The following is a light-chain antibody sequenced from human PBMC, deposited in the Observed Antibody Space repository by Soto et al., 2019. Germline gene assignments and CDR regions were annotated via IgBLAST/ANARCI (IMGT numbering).Light chain of an antibody. J-gene: IGLJ2*01. CDR3: SSYAGSNNFI. CDR2: EVS. V-gene: IGLV2-8*01. Sequence: QSTLTQHPCASGSPGQSVTISCTGTSSDVGAYNYVSWYQQLPGKAPKLVIYEVSKRPSGVPDRFSGSKSGNTASLTVSGLQAEDEADYYCSSYAGSNNFIFGGGTKLTVL. CDR1: SSDVGAYNY.